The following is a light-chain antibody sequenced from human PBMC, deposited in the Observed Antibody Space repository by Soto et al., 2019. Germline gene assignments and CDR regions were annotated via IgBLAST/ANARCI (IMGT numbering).Light chain of an antibody. Sequence: QSVLTQPRSVSGSPGQSVTISCTGTSSDVGGYNYVSWYQQHPGKAPRLMIYEVSNRPSGVSSRFSGSKSGNTASLTISGLQAEDEADYYCCSYAGSNIWVFGGGTKLTVL. CDR3: CSYAGSNIWV. V-gene: IGLV2-11*01. CDR2: EVS. J-gene: IGLJ3*02. CDR1: SSDVGGYNY.